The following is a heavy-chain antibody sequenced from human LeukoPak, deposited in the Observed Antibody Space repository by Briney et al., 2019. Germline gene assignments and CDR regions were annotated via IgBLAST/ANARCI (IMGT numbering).Heavy chain of an antibody. CDR2: INRISNII. CDR3: ARDRDYAFDY. D-gene: IGHD4-17*01. Sequence: GGSLRLSCAASGLTVSSSYMSWVRQAPGKGLEWVSYINRISNIIDYADSVKGRFTISTDNAKNSLYLQMNSLGDEDTAVYYCARDRDYAFDYWGQGTLVTVSS. CDR1: GLTVSSSY. V-gene: IGHV3-48*02. J-gene: IGHJ4*02.